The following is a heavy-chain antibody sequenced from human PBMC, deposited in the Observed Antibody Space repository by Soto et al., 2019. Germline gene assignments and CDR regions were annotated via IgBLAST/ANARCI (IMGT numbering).Heavy chain of an antibody. CDR2: IKQDGSEK. J-gene: IGHJ3*02. Sequence: PGGSLRLSCAASGFTFSSYWMSWVRQAPGKGLEWVANIKQDGSEKYYVDSVKGRFTISRDNAKNSLCLQMNSLRAEDTAVYYCAIIAVAVHDAFDIWGQGTRVTVSS. CDR1: GFTFSSYW. D-gene: IGHD6-19*01. CDR3: AIIAVAVHDAFDI. V-gene: IGHV3-7*05.